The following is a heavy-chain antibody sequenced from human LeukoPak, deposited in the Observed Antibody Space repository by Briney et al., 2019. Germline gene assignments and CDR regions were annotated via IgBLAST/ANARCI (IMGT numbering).Heavy chain of an antibody. Sequence: GGSLRLSCAASGFTFSSYSMNWVRQAPGKGLEWVSYISSSSTIYYADSVKGRFTISRDNAKNSLYLQMNSLRDEDTAVYYCARRRDLYSGSYYPFDYWGQGTLVTVSS. CDR1: GFTFSSYS. CDR2: ISSSSTI. D-gene: IGHD1-26*01. V-gene: IGHV3-48*02. J-gene: IGHJ4*02. CDR3: ARRRDLYSGSYYPFDY.